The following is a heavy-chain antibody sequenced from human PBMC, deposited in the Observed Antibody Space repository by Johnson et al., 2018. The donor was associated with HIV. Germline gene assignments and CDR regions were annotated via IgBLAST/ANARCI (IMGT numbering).Heavy chain of an antibody. Sequence: VQLVESGGGVVQPGGSLRLSCAASGFTFSSYWMSWVRQAPGKGLEWVANIKQDGSEKYYVDSVKGRFTISRDNAKNSLYLQMNSLKTEDTAVYYCTTAELGWTGLGAFDIWGQGTMVTVSS. D-gene: IGHD3/OR15-3a*01. CDR3: TTAELGWTGLGAFDI. CDR2: IKQDGSEK. V-gene: IGHV3-7*05. CDR1: GFTFSSYW. J-gene: IGHJ3*02.